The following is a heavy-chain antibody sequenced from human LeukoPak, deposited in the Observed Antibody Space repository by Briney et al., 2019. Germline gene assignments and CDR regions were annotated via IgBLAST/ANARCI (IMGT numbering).Heavy chain of an antibody. CDR2: ISDSGATT. CDR1: GFTFSSYA. D-gene: IGHD3-22*01. CDR3: ARDRSDYDSSSFGDY. J-gene: IGHJ4*02. V-gene: IGHV3-23*01. Sequence: QPGGSRRLSCAASGFTFSSYAMSWVRQAPGKGLEWVSLISDSGATTYSAQSVKGRFTISRDNSKNTLYLQMNSLRAEDTAVYYCARDRSDYDSSSFGDYWGQGTLVPVSS.